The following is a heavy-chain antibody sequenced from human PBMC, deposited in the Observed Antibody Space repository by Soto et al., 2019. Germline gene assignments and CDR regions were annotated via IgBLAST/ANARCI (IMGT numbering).Heavy chain of an antibody. D-gene: IGHD3-10*01. Sequence: PSETLSLTCTVAGGSISSYYWSWIRQPAGKGLEWIGRIYTSGSTNYNPSLKSRVTMSVDTSKNQFSLKLSSVTAADTAVYYCARDTMVRGVGYYYYGMDVWGQGTTVTVSS. CDR3: ARDTMVRGVGYYYYGMDV. V-gene: IGHV4-4*07. CDR1: GGSISSYY. J-gene: IGHJ6*02. CDR2: IYTSGST.